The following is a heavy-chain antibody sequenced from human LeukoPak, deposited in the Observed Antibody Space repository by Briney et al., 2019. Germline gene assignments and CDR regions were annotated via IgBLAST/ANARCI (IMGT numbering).Heavy chain of an antibody. CDR2: IYYSGIT. Sequence: PSETLSHPRTVSGGSMSSFKWSWIRQPPGKGLQWIGYIYYSGITRYNPSLKSRVTISVDTSKNQFSLKLSSVTAADTAVYYCASGGYSGYAVAFWGQGTLVTVSS. CDR3: ASGGYSGYAVAF. CDR1: GGSMSSFK. J-gene: IGHJ4*02. D-gene: IGHD5-12*01. V-gene: IGHV4-59*01.